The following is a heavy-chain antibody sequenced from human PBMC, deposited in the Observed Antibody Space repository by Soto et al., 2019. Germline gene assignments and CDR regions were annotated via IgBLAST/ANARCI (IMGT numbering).Heavy chain of an antibody. V-gene: IGHV4-59*01. CDR3: ARVEEYDILTGPRDAFDI. D-gene: IGHD3-9*01. Sequence: SETLSLTCTVSGGSISSYYWSWIRQPPGKGLEWIGYIYYSGSTNYNPSLKSRVTISVDTSKNQLSLKLSSVTAADTAVYYCARVEEYDILTGPRDAFDIWGQGTMVTVS. J-gene: IGHJ3*02. CDR1: GGSISSYY. CDR2: IYYSGST.